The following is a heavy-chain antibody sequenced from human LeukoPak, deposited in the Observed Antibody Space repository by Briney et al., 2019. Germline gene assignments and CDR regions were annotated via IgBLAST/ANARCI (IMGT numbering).Heavy chain of an antibody. J-gene: IGHJ5*02. D-gene: IGHD3-10*01. CDR3: ARVIRYYYGSGSHGRFDP. Sequence: SETLSLTCAVYGGSFSGYYWSWIRQPPGKGLEWIGSIYYSGSTYYNPSLKSRVTISVDTSKNQFSLKLSSVTAADTAVYYCARVIRYYYGSGSHGRFDPWGQGTLVTVSS. CDR2: IYYSGST. V-gene: IGHV4-34*01. CDR1: GGSFSGYY.